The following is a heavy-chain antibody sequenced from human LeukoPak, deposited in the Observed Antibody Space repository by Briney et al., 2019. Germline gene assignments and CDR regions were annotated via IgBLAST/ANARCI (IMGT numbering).Heavy chain of an antibody. V-gene: IGHV4-34*01. Sequence: PSETLSLTCAVYGGSFSGYYWSWIRQPPGKGLEWIGEINHSGSTNYNPSLKSRVTISVDTSKNQFSLKLSSVTAADTAVYYCARYVDTAMVTFQFFDYWGQGTLVTVSS. J-gene: IGHJ4*02. CDR1: GGSFSGYY. CDR2: INHSGST. D-gene: IGHD5-18*01. CDR3: ARYVDTAMVTFQFFDY.